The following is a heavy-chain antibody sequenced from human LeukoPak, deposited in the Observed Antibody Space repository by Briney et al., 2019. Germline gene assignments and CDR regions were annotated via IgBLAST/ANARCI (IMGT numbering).Heavy chain of an antibody. CDR1: GFIVSDNY. J-gene: IGHJ4*02. Sequence: GGSLRLSCAVSGFIVSDNYMSWVRQAPGKGLECVSLIYSGDTTLYADSVKGRFTISRDNSKNTLYLQMNSLRAEDTAVYHCARDIYGGNWPNDYWGQGTLVTVSS. D-gene: IGHD2-21*01. V-gene: IGHV3-53*01. CDR3: ARDIYGGNWPNDY. CDR2: IYSGDTT.